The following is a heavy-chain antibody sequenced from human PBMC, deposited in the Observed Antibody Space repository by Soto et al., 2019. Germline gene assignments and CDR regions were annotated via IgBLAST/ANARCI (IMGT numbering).Heavy chain of an antibody. J-gene: IGHJ4*02. CDR2: ISSSGSSI. CDR1: GFTFSDYY. Sequence: QVQLVESGGGLVKPGGSLRLSCAASGFTFSDYYMTWIRQAPGKGLEWVSHISSSGSSIDYGDTVRGRFTISRDNVKKSLYLQMNSLRAEDTAVYYCARRRYGSGSYDFWGQGTLVTVSS. V-gene: IGHV3-11*01. CDR3: ARRRYGSGSYDF. D-gene: IGHD3-10*01.